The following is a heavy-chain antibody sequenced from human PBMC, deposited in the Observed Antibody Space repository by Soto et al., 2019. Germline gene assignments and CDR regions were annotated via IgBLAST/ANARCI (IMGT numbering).Heavy chain of an antibody. CDR3: AKDKSTDYYYYGMDV. CDR2: ISWECGST. J-gene: IGHJ6*02. Sequence: GVSLRLSCAASGFTFSDYPIPSVRQAAVKGLEWGSLISWECGSTYYADSVKGRFTISRDNSKNSLYLQMNSLRTEDTALYYCAKDKSTDYYYYGMDVWGQGTTVTVSS. CDR1: GFTFSDYP. D-gene: IGHD1-1*01. V-gene: IGHV3-43*01.